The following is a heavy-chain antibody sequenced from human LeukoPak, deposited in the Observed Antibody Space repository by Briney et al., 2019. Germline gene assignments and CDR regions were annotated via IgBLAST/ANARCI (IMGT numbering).Heavy chain of an antibody. V-gene: IGHV1-46*01. CDR3: ARDRHPMVRGRLRWTWFDP. D-gene: IGHD3-10*01. CDR2: INPRGGST. J-gene: IGHJ5*02. CDR1: GYTFTSYY. Sequence: ASVKVSCKASGYTFTSYYIHWVRQAPGQGLEWMGIINPRGGSTSYAQKFQGRVTMTRDTSTSTVYMELSSLRSEDTAVYYCARDRHPMVRGRLRWTWFDPWGQGTLVTVSS.